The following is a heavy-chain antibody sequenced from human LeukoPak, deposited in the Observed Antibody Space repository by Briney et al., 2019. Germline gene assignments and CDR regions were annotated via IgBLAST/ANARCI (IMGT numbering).Heavy chain of an antibody. CDR2: INHSGST. J-gene: IGHJ6*04. D-gene: IGHD3-10*01. Sequence: SETLSLTCAVYGESFSGYYWSWIRQPPGKGLEWLGEINHSGSTNYNPSLKSRVTISVDTSKNQFSLKLSSVTAADTAVYYCARERRYYYGSGKRYGMDVWGKGTTVTVSS. CDR1: GESFSGYY. CDR3: ARERRYYYGSGKRYGMDV. V-gene: IGHV4-34*01.